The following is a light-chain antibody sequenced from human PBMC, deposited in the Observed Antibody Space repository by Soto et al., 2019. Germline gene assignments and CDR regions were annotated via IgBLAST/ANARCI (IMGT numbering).Light chain of an antibody. CDR3: QVWDSSSDHVV. Sequence: SYELTQPPSVSVAPGQTAEITCGGNNIGSKNVHWYQQTPGQAPVLVVYDDRDRPSGIPARFSGSNSGNTATLTISRVEAGDEADYYCQVWDSSSDHVVFGGGTQLTVL. J-gene: IGLJ2*01. CDR1: NIGSKN. V-gene: IGLV3-21*02. CDR2: DDR.